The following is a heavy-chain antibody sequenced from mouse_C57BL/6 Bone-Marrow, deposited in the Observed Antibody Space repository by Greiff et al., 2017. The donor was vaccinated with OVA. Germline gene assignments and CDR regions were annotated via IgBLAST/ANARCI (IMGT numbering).Heavy chain of an antibody. J-gene: IGHJ1*03. CDR3: VRHDVDWYFDV. D-gene: IGHD2-3*01. CDR2: IRSKSNNYAT. Sequence: EVKLVESGGGLVQPKGSLKLSCAASGFSFNTYAMNWVRQAPGKGLEWVARIRSKSNNYATYYADSVKDRFLISRDDSESMIYLQMNNLKTEDTAMYYCVRHDVDWYFDVWGTGTTVTVSS. V-gene: IGHV10-1*01. CDR1: GFSFNTYA.